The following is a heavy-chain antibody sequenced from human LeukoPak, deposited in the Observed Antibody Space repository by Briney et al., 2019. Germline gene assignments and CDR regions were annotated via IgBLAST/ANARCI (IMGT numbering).Heavy chain of an antibody. J-gene: IGHJ4*02. CDR1: GFTVSSNY. Sequence: PGGSLRLSCAASGFTVSSNYMNWVRQAPGKGPEWVLVIYSGGSTYYADSVKGRFTISRDNSKNTLYLQMNSLRAEDTAVYYCAREAVTRNYFDYWGQGTLVTVSS. CDR2: IYSGGST. CDR3: AREAVTRNYFDY. V-gene: IGHV3-53*01. D-gene: IGHD4-17*01.